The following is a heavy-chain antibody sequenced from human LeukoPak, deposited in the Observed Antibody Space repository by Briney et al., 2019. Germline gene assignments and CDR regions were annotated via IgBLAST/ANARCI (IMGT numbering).Heavy chain of an antibody. CDR1: GFTFSIYS. V-gene: IGHV3-21*01. J-gene: IGHJ4*02. CDR3: AREGYYHDSSVYYTQLPFDY. D-gene: IGHD3-22*01. CDR2: ISSSSSYI. Sequence: GGSLRLSCAASGFTFSIYSMNWVRQAPGKGLEWVSSISSSSSYIYYADSVKGRFTISRDNAKNSLYLQMNSLRAEDTAVYYCAREGYYHDSSVYYTQLPFDYGGQGTLVTVS.